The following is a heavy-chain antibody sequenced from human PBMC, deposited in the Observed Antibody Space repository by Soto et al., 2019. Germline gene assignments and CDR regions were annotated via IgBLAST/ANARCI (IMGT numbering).Heavy chain of an antibody. J-gene: IGHJ4*02. Sequence: WGYLGLSCAGSGFTPTTTPFSWFRQPPGKGLEWVTTISGTASRTYYVDSVKGRFTISRDNSENTLRLQMDSLRAEDTAVYYCAKGVAHNDNYIPFEYWGQGALVTAPQ. V-gene: IGHV3-23*01. CDR1: GFTPTTTP. D-gene: IGHD1-1*01. CDR3: AKGVAHNDNYIPFEY. CDR2: ISGTASRT.